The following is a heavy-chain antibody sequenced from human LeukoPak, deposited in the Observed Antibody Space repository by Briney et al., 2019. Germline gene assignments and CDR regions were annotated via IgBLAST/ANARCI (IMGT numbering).Heavy chain of an antibody. V-gene: IGHV4-59*01. CDR1: GGSISSYY. D-gene: IGHD6-6*01. CDR3: AREYSSSSGAY. Sequence: SETLSLTCTVSGGSISSYYWSWIRQPPGKGLEWIGYIYYSGSTNYNPSLKSRVTISVDTSKNQFSLKLSSVTAADTAVYYCAREYSSSSGAYWGQGTLVTVSS. CDR2: IYYSGST. J-gene: IGHJ4*02.